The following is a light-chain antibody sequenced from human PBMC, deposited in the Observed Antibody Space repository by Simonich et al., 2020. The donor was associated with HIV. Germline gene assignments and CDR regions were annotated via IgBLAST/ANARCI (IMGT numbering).Light chain of an antibody. Sequence: IVLTQSPATLSLSPGERATLSCGVSQSVSSSSLAWYQQKPGMAPRLLIYDASSRATGIPDRFSCSGSGTDFTLTISRLEPEDLAMYYCQQYCSSPKTFGQGTRVEIK. CDR1: QSVSSSS. CDR2: DAS. J-gene: IGKJ1*01. CDR3: QQYCSSPKT. V-gene: IGKV3D-20*01.